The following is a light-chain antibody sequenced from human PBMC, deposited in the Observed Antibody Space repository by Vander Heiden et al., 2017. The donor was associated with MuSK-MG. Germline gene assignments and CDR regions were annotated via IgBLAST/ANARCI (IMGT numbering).Light chain of an antibody. J-gene: IGKJ1*01. CDR1: QNISTW. CDR3: HHYINYSPWP. Sequence: DIQMTQSPSTLSASVGDRVTITCRASQNISTWLAWYQQKPGKAPKLLIYKASSLQSGVPSRFSGSGFGTDFTLTISRLQPDDFATYYCHHYINYSPWPFGQGTKVEIK. V-gene: IGKV1-5*03. CDR2: KAS.